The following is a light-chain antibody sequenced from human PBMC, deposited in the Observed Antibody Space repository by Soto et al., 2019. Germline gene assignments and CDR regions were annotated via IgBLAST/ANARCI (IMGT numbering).Light chain of an antibody. CDR1: SSDIGDYDY. CDR3: CSYTASDLWV. Sequence: QSALTQPASVSGSPGQSITISCTGTSSDIGDYDYVSWYQHLPGKAPKLMISAVTQRPSGVPDRFSGSKSGNTASLTISGLQADDEADYFCCSYTASDLWVFGGGTKLTVL. CDR2: AVT. V-gene: IGLV2-14*03. J-gene: IGLJ3*02.